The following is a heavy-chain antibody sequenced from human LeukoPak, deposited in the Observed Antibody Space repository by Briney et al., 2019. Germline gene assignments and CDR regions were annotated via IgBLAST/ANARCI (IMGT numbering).Heavy chain of an antibody. V-gene: IGHV3-74*01. Sequence: PGGSLRLSCAASGFTFSSFWMHWVRQVPGKGLVWVSRINSDGSSTNYADSVKGRFTISRDNAKSTLYLQMNSLRAEDTAVYYCARDDGLTFDYWGQGTLVTVSS. CDR3: ARDDGLTFDY. CDR2: INSDGSST. D-gene: IGHD3/OR15-3a*01. CDR1: GFTFSSFW. J-gene: IGHJ4*02.